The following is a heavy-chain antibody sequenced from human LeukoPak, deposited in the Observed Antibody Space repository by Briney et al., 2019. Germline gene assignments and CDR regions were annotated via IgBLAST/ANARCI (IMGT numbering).Heavy chain of an antibody. CDR2: IYSGGTT. Sequence: PGGSLRLSCAASGFTFSNAWMNWVRQAPGKGLEWVSVIYSGGTTYYADSVKGRFTISRDNSKNALYLQMNSLRAEDTAVYYCARDYQLGPYYWGQGTLVTVSS. J-gene: IGHJ4*02. D-gene: IGHD2-2*01. CDR1: GFTFSNAW. CDR3: ARDYQLGPYY. V-gene: IGHV3-53*01.